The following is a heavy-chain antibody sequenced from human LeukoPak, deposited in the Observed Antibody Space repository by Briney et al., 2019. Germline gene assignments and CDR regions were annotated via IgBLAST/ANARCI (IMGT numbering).Heavy chain of an antibody. CDR1: GFTFSSYG. D-gene: IGHD6-6*01. CDR3: ARGIAARPRGVNRFDP. V-gene: IGHV3-33*01. J-gene: IGHJ5*02. Sequence: PGRSLRLSCAASGFTFSSYGMHWVRQAPGKGLEWVAVIWYDGSNKYYADSVKGRFTISRDNSKNTLYLQMNSLRAEDTAVYYCARGIAARPRGVNRFDPWGQGTLVTVSS. CDR2: IWYDGSNK.